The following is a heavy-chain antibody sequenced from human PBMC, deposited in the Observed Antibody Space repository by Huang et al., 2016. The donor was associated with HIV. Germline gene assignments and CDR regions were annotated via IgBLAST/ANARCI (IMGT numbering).Heavy chain of an antibody. J-gene: IGHJ6*03. CDR3: ARGQGGYYYYYMDV. CDR1: GGSFSGYY. CDR2: INQSEST. Sequence: QVQLQQWGAGLLRPSETLSLTCAVYGGSFSGYYGTWSRQPPGKGVEWIGEINQSESTNYYPSLKSRVTISVDTSRNQFSLTLTSVTAADTAVYYCARGQGGYYYYYMDVWGKGTTVTVSS. V-gene: IGHV4-34*01.